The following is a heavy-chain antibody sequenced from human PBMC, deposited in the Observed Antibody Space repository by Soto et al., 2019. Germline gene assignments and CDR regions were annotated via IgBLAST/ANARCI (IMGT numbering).Heavy chain of an antibody. CDR2: ISGSGGST. V-gene: IGHV3-23*01. J-gene: IGHJ4*02. CDR3: ANSAIVGATASDY. D-gene: IGHD1-26*01. Sequence: GGSLRVSWGAAGGTCRGYGMSWVRQAPGKGLEWVSAISGSGGSTYYADSVKGRFNISRDNSENTLYLQMNSLRAEDTAVYYCANSAIVGATASDYWGQGTLVTVSS. CDR1: GGTCRGYG.